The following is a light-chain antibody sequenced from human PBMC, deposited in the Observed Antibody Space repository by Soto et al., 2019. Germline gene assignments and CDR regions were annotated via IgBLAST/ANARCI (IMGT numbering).Light chain of an antibody. J-gene: IGLJ3*02. Sequence: QTVVTQEPSFSVSPGGTVTLTFGLSSGSVSTSYYPSWYQQTPGQAPPTLIYSTNTRSSGVPDRFSGSILGNKAALTITGAQAYDESDYYCVLYMGSGISVFGGGTKVTVL. CDR1: SGSVSTSYY. V-gene: IGLV8-61*01. CDR2: STN. CDR3: VLYMGSGISV.